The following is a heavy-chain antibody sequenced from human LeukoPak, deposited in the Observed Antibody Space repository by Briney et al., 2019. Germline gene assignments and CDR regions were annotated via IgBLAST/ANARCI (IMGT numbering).Heavy chain of an antibody. CDR3: ARWGRIVGATRWFDP. V-gene: IGHV4-59*12. D-gene: IGHD1-26*01. CDR1: GGSISSYY. J-gene: IGHJ5*02. Sequence: PSETLSLTCTVSGGSISSYYWSWIRQPPGKGLEWIGYIYYSGSTNYNPSLKSRVTISVDTSKNQFSLKLSSVTAADTAVYYCARWGRIVGATRWFDPWGQGTLVTVSS. CDR2: IYYSGST.